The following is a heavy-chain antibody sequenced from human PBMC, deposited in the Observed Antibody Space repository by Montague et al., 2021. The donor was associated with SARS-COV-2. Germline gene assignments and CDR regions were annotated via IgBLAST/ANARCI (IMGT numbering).Heavy chain of an antibody. V-gene: IGHV4-59*01. Sequence: SETLSLTCTISSGSFSLYYWSCIQQPPGKRLELICYMHYRWRTHYNPSLESRATMSLDTSENQFSMKLNSVTAAETAVYFCARGRDERGYSFGYYYFDLWGQGTLVTVSS. CDR2: MHYRWRT. CDR3: ARGRDERGYSFGYYYFDL. CDR1: SGSFSLYY. D-gene: IGHD5-18*01. J-gene: IGHJ4*02.